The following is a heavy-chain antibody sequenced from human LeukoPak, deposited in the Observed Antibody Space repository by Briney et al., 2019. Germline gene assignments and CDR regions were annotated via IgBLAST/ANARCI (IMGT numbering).Heavy chain of an antibody. D-gene: IGHD6-6*01. V-gene: IGHV3-48*02. J-gene: IGHJ4*02. Sequence: GGSLRLSCAASGFTFSSYSMNWVRQAPGKGLEWVSYISSSSSTIYYADPVRGRFTISRDNAKNSLYLQMNSLRDEDTAVYYCARDYSSSDRKDYWGQGTLVTVSS. CDR1: GFTFSSYS. CDR2: ISSSSSTI. CDR3: ARDYSSSDRKDY.